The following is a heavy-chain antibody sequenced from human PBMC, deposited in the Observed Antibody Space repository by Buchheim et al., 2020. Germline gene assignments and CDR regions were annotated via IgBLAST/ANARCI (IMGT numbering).Heavy chain of an antibody. CDR1: GFTVSSNY. CDR3: ARVSIGMLSYYYYYGMDV. D-gene: IGHD2-8*01. J-gene: IGHJ6*02. V-gene: IGHV3-66*02. CDR2: IYSGGST. Sequence: EVQLVESGGGLVQPGGSLRLSCAASGFTVSSNYMSWVRQAPGKGLEWVSVIYSGGSTYYADSVKGRFTISRDNSKNKLYLQMNSLRAEDTAVYYCARVSIGMLSYYYYYGMDVWGQGTT.